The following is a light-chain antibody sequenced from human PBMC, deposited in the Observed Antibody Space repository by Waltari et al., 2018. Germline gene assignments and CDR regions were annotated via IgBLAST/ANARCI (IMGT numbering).Light chain of an antibody. CDR2: AAS. J-gene: IGKJ1*01. CDR3: QQANSFPPMT. CDR1: PGISSW. V-gene: IGKV1-12*01. Sequence: DIQMTQSPSSVSASVGDRLTITCRAGPGISSWLAWYQQKPGNAPKLPFYAASSLQSEVPSRFSGSGSGTDCTLTISSLQPEDFATYYCQQANSFPPMTFGQGTKVEIK.